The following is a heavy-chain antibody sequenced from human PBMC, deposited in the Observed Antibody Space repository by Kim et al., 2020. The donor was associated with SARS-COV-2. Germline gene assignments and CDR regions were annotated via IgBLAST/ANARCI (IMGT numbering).Heavy chain of an antibody. D-gene: IGHD1-26*01. CDR2: IYYSGRT. V-gene: IGHV4-39*01. Sequence: SETLSLTCTVSGGSISSSNYYWIWIRQPPGKGLEWIGSIYYSGRTYYNPSLKSRVTISVDTSKNQFSLNLSSVTAADTAVYYCVRRGAWEVDFDYWGQGTMVTVSS. CDR1: GGSISSSNYY. CDR3: VRRGAWEVDFDY. J-gene: IGHJ4*02.